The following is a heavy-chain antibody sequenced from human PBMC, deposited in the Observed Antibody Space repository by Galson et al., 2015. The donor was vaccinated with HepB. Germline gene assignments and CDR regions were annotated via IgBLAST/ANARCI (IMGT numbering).Heavy chain of an antibody. CDR2: IWHDGSDK. D-gene: IGHD4-17*01. V-gene: IGHV3-33*01. CDR1: GFTFSNYG. Sequence: SLRLSCAASGFTFSNYGMHWVRQAPGKGLEWVAVIWHDGSDKYYADSVKGRLTISRDNSKNTLYLQMNSLRVEDTAVYYCARDAGRAMTVSDYWGQGTLVTVSS. CDR3: ARDAGRAMTVSDY. J-gene: IGHJ4*02.